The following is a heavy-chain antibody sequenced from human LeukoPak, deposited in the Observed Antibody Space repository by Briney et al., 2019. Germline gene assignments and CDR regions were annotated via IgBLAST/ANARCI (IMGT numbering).Heavy chain of an antibody. V-gene: IGHV3-7*03. Sequence: GGSLRLSCAASGFIFSSYWMTWVRQAPGKGLEWVANIKQAGSENSYVDSVKGRFTISRDNAKNSLYLQINSLRAEDTAVYYCAKMGVVVVPASMRSYYFDYWGQGTLVTVSS. D-gene: IGHD2-2*01. CDR1: GFIFSSYW. CDR2: IKQAGSEN. CDR3: AKMGVVVVPASMRSYYFDY. J-gene: IGHJ4*02.